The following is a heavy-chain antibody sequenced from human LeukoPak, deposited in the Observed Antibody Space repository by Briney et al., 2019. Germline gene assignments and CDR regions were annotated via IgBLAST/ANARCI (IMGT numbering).Heavy chain of an antibody. Sequence: SETLSLTCTVSGGSISSYYWSWIRQPPGRGLEWIGYIYYSGSTNYNPSLKSRDTISVDTSKNQFSLKLSSVTAADTAVYYCARTQRYCSSTSCPDYGMDVWGQGTTVTVSS. CDR2: IYYSGST. CDR3: ARTQRYCSSTSCPDYGMDV. D-gene: IGHD2-2*01. V-gene: IGHV4-59*01. J-gene: IGHJ6*02. CDR1: GGSISSYY.